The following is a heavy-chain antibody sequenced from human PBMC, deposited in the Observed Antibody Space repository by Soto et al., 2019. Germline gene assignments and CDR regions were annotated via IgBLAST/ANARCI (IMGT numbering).Heavy chain of an antibody. Sequence: QVQLVESGGGVVQPGRSLRLSCAASGFTFSSYGMHWVRQAPGKGLEWVAVISYDGSNKYYADSVKGRFTISRDNSKNTLYLQMNSPRAEDTAVYYCANDYGGNSDYYGMDVWGQGTTVTVSS. CDR2: ISYDGSNK. D-gene: IGHD4-17*01. CDR1: GFTFSSYG. V-gene: IGHV3-30*18. J-gene: IGHJ6*02. CDR3: ANDYGGNSDYYGMDV.